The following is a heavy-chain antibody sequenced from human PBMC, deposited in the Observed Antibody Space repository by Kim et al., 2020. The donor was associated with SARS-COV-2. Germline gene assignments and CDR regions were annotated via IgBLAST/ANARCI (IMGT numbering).Heavy chain of an antibody. J-gene: IGHJ3*02. D-gene: IGHD6-19*01. CDR1: GGSISSYY. Sequence: SETLSLTCTVSGGSISSYYWSWIRQPAGKGLEWIGRIYTSGSTNYNPSLKSRVTMSVDTSKNQFSLKLSSVTAADTAVYYCARDEAVTVTGAFDIWGQGTMVTVSS. V-gene: IGHV4-4*07. CDR2: IYTSGST. CDR3: ARDEAVTVTGAFDI.